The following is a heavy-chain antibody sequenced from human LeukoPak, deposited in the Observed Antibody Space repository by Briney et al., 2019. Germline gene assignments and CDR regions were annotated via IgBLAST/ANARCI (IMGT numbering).Heavy chain of an antibody. D-gene: IGHD4-17*01. CDR3: ARAGIYGDSGTINY. CDR2: INPNSGGT. CDR1: GYTFTGYY. V-gene: IGHV1-2*02. Sequence: GASVKVSCKASGYTFTGYYLHWVRQAPGQGLEWMGWINPNSGGTNYAQKFQGRVTLTRDTSISTAYMDLSSLRSDDSALYYCARAGIYGDSGTINYWGQGTLVTVSS. J-gene: IGHJ4*02.